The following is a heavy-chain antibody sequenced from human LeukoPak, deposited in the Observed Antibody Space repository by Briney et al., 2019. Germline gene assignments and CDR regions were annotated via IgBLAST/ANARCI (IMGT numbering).Heavy chain of an antibody. CDR2: IYSGGST. CDR3: ARAGIAAAGMSG. Sequence: GGSLRLFCAASGFTVSSNYMSWVRQAPGKGLEWVSVIYSGGSTYYADSVKGRFTISRDNSKNTLYLQMNSLRAEDTAVYYCARAGIAAAGMSGWGQGTLVTVSS. CDR1: GFTVSSNY. D-gene: IGHD6-13*01. V-gene: IGHV3-66*01. J-gene: IGHJ4*02.